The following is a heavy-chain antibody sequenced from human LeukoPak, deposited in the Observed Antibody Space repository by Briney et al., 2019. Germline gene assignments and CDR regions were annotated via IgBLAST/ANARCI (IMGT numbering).Heavy chain of an antibody. V-gene: IGHV3-21*01. CDR2: ISSSSSYI. Sequence: GGSLRLSCAASGLTFSSYSMNWVRQAPGKGLEWVSSISSSSSYIYYADSVKGRFTISRDNAKNSLYLQMNSLRAEDTAVYYCARALPRQDIVVVVAADFDYWGQGTLVTVSS. CDR1: GLTFSSYS. CDR3: ARALPRQDIVVVVAADFDY. J-gene: IGHJ4*02. D-gene: IGHD2-15*01.